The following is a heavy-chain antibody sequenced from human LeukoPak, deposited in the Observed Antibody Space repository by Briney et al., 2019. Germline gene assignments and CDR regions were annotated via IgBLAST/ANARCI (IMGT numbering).Heavy chain of an antibody. CDR2: INSDGSGT. Sequence: GGSLRLSCAASGFTFSSYWMHWVRQAPGKGLVWVSRINSDGSGTTYADSVKGRFTISRDNSKSTLCLQMNSLRAEDTAVYYCAKQLGYCSDGSCYFPYWGQGTLVTVSS. J-gene: IGHJ4*02. CDR1: GFTFSSYW. CDR3: AKQLGYCSDGSCYFPY. D-gene: IGHD2-15*01. V-gene: IGHV3-74*01.